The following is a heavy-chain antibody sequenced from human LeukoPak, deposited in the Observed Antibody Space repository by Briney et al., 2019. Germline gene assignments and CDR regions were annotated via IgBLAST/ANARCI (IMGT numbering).Heavy chain of an antibody. Sequence: SETLSLTCTVSGGSISSYYWSWVRQPPGKGLEWIGYIHYSGSTNYNPSLKSRVTISVDTSKNQFSLKLSSVTAADTAVYYCSGSYVYYYYYYMDVWGKGTTVTISS. J-gene: IGHJ6*03. CDR1: GGSISSYY. CDR2: IHYSGST. V-gene: IGHV4-59*01. CDR3: SGSYVYYYYYYMDV. D-gene: IGHD1-26*01.